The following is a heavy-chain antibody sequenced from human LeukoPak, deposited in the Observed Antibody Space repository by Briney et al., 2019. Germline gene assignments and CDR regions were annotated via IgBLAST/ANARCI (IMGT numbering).Heavy chain of an antibody. CDR2: IYTSGST. V-gene: IGHV4-61*02. D-gene: IGHD4/OR15-4a*01. Sequence: SETLSLTCTVSGGSISSGSYYWSWIRQPAGKGLEWIGRIYTSGSTNYNPSLKSRVTMSVDTSKNQFSLKLSSVTAADTAVYYCARGGSGLTIDYWGQGTLVTVSS. J-gene: IGHJ4*02. CDR3: ARGGSGLTIDY. CDR1: GGSISSGSYY.